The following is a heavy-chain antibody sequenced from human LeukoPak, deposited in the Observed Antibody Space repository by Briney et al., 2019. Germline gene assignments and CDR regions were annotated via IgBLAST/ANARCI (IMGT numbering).Heavy chain of an antibody. J-gene: IGHJ4*02. Sequence: NTGGSLRLSCAASGFTFSSYSMNWVRQAPGKGLEWVSSISSSSSYIYYADPVKGRFTISRDNAKNSLYLQMNSLRAEDTAVYYCARDHSSGWPDYWGQGTLVTVSS. CDR1: GFTFSSYS. CDR3: ARDHSSGWPDY. D-gene: IGHD6-19*01. V-gene: IGHV3-21*01. CDR2: ISSSSSYI.